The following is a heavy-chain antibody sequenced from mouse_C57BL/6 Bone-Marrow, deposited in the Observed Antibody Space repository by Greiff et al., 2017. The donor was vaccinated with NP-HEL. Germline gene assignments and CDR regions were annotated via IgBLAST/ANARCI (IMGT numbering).Heavy chain of an antibody. Sequence: EVQLVESGGGLVKPGGSLKLSCAASGFTFSSYAMSWVRQTPEKRLEWVATISDGGSYTYSPDNVKGRFTISRDNAKNNLYLQMSHLKSEDTAMYYCARDGIYYDYDEGGFDYWGQGTTLTVSS. J-gene: IGHJ2*01. D-gene: IGHD2-4*01. CDR2: ISDGGSYT. CDR3: ARDGIYYDYDEGGFDY. V-gene: IGHV5-4*01. CDR1: GFTFSSYA.